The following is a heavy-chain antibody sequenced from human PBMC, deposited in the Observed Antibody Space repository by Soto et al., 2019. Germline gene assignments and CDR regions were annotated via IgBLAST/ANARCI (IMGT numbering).Heavy chain of an antibody. D-gene: IGHD3-3*01. CDR3: ARLYYDYV. J-gene: IGHJ6*02. CDR2: ISYDSDTI. Sequence: GWSLRLSCAGSGFTFGTYSMNWVRQAAGKGLEWIAYISYDSDTIQYADSVKGRFTISRDNAKNSLYLQMNSLRDEDTAVYYCARLYYDYVWGQGTTVTVSS. V-gene: IGHV3-48*02. CDR1: GFTFGTYS.